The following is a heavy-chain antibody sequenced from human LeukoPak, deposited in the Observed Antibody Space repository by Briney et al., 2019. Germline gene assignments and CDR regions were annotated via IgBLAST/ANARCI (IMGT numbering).Heavy chain of an antibody. CDR1: GFTFSSYA. CDR3: ARDRIGYSRWDY. Sequence: GGSLRLSCAASGFTFSSYAMHWVRQAPGKGLEWVAVISYDGSNKYYADSVKGRFTISRDNSKNTLYLQMNSLRAEDTAVYYCARDRIGYSRWDYWGQGTLVTVSS. D-gene: IGHD6-13*01. J-gene: IGHJ4*02. CDR2: ISYDGSNK. V-gene: IGHV3-30*04.